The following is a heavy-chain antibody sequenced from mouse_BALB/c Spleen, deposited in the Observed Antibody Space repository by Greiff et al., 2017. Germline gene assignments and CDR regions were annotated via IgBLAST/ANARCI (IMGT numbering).Heavy chain of an antibody. J-gene: IGHJ4*01. V-gene: IGHV7-3*02. CDR3: ARGTYYGAMDY. D-gene: IGHD1-1*01. CDR2: IRNKANGYTT. Sequence: VQLKESGGGLVQPGGSLRLSCATSGFTFTDYYMSWVRQPPGKALEWLGFIRNKANGYTTEYSASVKGRFTISRDNSQSILYLQMNTLRAEDSATYYCARGTYYGAMDYWGQGTSVTVSS. CDR1: GFTFTDYY.